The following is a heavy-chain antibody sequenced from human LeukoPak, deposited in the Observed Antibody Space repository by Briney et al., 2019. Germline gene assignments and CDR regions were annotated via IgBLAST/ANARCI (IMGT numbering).Heavy chain of an antibody. CDR3: ARGYCSSTSCLSPFGY. CDR2: IIPIFGTA. D-gene: IGHD2-2*01. V-gene: IGHV1-69*05. CDR1: GGTFSSYA. Sequence: SVKVSCKASGGTFSSYAISWVRQAPGQGLEWMGRIIPIFGTANYAQKFQGRVTITTDESTSTAYMELSSLRSEDTAVYYCARGYCSSTSCLSPFGYWGQGTLVTVSS. J-gene: IGHJ4*02.